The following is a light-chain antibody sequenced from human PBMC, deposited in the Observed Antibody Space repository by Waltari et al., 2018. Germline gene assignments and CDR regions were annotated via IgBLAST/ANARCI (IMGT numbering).Light chain of an antibody. CDR2: NND. V-gene: IGLV1-44*01. CDR3: AAWDDTLNAYV. J-gene: IGLJ1*01. CDR1: TSNIGRNL. Sequence: QSVLTQPPSVSGTPGPRVTLSCSGGTSNIGRNLVNWSQVFPGPAPRPLSFNNDQRPSGVPDRFSGSKSGTSAALAISGLQSDDEADYYCAAWDDTLNAYVFGTGTRVTVL.